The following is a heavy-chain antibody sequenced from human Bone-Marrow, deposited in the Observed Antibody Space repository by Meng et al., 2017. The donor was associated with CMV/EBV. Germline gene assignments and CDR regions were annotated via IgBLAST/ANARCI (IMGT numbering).Heavy chain of an antibody. J-gene: IGHJ5*02. CDR3: ARQGITMVRGATNWFDP. V-gene: IGHV1-69*05. CDR1: GGTFSSYA. Sequence: SVKVSCNASGGTFSSYATSWVRQAPGQGLEWMGGIIPIFGTANYAQKFQGRVTITTDESTSTAYMELSSLRSEDTAVYYCARQGITMVRGATNWFDPWGQGTLVTVPS. CDR2: IIPIFGTA. D-gene: IGHD3-10*01.